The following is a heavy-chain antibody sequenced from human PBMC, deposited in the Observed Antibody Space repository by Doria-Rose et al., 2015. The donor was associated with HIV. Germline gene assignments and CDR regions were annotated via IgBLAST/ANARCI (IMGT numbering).Heavy chain of an antibody. Sequence: SGPVLVKPTETLTLTCTVSGVSLSSPGMGVSWIRQPPGKALEWLANIFSDDERSYKTSPKSRLTLSRVTSKSQVVLTMTDMDPVDTAAYYCARIKSSRWYHKYYFDFWGQGTLVIVSA. J-gene: IGHJ4*02. V-gene: IGHV2-26*01. CDR3: ARIKSSRWYHKYYFDF. D-gene: IGHD6-13*01. CDR1: GVSLSSPGMG. CDR2: IFSDDER.